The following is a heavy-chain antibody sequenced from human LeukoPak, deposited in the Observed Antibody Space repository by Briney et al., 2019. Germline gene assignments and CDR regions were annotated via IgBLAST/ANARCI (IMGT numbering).Heavy chain of an antibody. J-gene: IGHJ4*02. V-gene: IGHV4-59*08. CDR2: IYYSGST. CDR1: GGSISSYY. CDR3: ARYYDSSGYSFDY. Sequence: SETLSLTCSVSGGSISSYYWSWIRQPPGKGLEWIGYIYYSGSTNYNPSLKSRVTISVVTSKNQFSLKLSSVTAADTAVYYCARYYDSSGYSFDYWGQGTLVTVSS. D-gene: IGHD3-22*01.